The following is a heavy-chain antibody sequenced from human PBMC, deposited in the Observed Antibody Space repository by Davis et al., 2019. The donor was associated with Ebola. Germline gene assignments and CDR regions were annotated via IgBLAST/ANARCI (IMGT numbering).Heavy chain of an antibody. J-gene: IGHJ4*02. V-gene: IGHV1-69*13. CDR3: ARTSSGWHGFDY. Sequence: AASVKVSCKASGGTFSSYAISWVRQAPGQGLEWMGGIIPIFGTANYAQKFQGRVTITADESTSTAYMELSSLRSEDTAVYYCARTSSGWHGFDYWGQGTLVTVSS. CDR2: IIPIFGTA. CDR1: GGTFSSYA. D-gene: IGHD6-19*01.